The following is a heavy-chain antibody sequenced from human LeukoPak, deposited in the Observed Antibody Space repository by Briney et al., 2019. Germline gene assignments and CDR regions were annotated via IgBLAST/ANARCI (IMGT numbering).Heavy chain of an antibody. CDR3: AREFATSGPGPD. CDR1: GCSISSYY. D-gene: IGHD3-10*01. Sequence: SETLSLTCTVSGCSISSYYWSWIRQPPGKGLEWIGYIYYSGSTNYNPSLKSRVTISVDTSKNQFSLKLSSVTAADTAVYYCAREFATSGPGPDWGQGTLVTVPS. CDR2: IYYSGST. V-gene: IGHV4-59*01. J-gene: IGHJ4*02.